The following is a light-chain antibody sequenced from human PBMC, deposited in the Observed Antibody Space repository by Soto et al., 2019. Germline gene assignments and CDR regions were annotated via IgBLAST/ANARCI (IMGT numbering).Light chain of an antibody. CDR2: GAS. Sequence: EIELTQSPGTLSLSPGERATLSCRASQSVSSSYLAWYQQKPGQAPRLLIYGASSRATGIPDRFSGSGSGTDFTLTISRLEPEDFGVYYCQQYGSSPLTFGQGTKVDI. V-gene: IGKV3-20*01. CDR3: QQYGSSPLT. CDR1: QSVSSSY. J-gene: IGKJ1*01.